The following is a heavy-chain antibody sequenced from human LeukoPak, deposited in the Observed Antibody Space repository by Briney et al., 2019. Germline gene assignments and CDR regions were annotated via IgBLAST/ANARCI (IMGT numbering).Heavy chain of an antibody. CDR2: ISSSSSYI. D-gene: IGHD4-17*01. V-gene: IGHV3-21*05. CDR1: GFTFSSYS. Sequence: GGSLRLSCAASGFTFSSYSMNWVRQAPGKGLEWVSYISSSSSYIYYADSVKGRFTISRDNAKSSLYLQMNSLRAEDTAVYYCARDRYGDYSFDYWGQGTLVTVSS. CDR3: ARDRYGDYSFDY. J-gene: IGHJ4*02.